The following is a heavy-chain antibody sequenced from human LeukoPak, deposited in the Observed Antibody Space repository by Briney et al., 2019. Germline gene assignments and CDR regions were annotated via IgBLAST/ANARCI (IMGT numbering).Heavy chain of an antibody. CDR3: ARGRITMIVVVPYYYGMDV. V-gene: IGHV4-4*02. Sequence: SGTLSLTCAVSGGSISSSNWWSWVRQPPGKGLEWIGEIYHSGSTNYNPSLKSRVTISVDTPKNQFSLKLSSVTAADTAVYYCARGRITMIVVVPYYYGMDVWGQGTTVTVSS. CDR2: IYHSGST. J-gene: IGHJ6*02. CDR1: GGSISSSNW. D-gene: IGHD3-22*01.